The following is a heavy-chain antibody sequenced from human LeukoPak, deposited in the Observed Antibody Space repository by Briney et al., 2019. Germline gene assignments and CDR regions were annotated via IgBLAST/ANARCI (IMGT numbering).Heavy chain of an antibody. D-gene: IGHD2-15*01. Sequence: GGSLRLSCAASGFTFRTYTMNWVRQAPGKRLEWVSSISSDSRYIYYADSVRGRFTISRDTSRSTLYLQMNSLRAEDAAVYYCAKAPVTSCRGAFCYPFDYWGQGTLVTVSS. J-gene: IGHJ4*02. V-gene: IGHV3-21*04. CDR1: GFTFRTYT. CDR2: ISSDSRYI. CDR3: AKAPVTSCRGAFCYPFDY.